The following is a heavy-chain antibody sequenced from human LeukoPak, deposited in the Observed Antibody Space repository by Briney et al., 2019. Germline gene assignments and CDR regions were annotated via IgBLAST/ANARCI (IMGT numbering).Heavy chain of an antibody. CDR1: GFTVSSNY. V-gene: IGHV3-23*01. CDR2: ISGSGGST. CDR3: AKDPPNFEWYGDYVGY. D-gene: IGHD4-17*01. J-gene: IGHJ4*02. Sequence: GGSLRLSCAASGFTVSSNYMSWVRQAPGKGLEWVSAISGSGGSTYYADSAKGRFTISRDNSKNTLYLQMNSLRAEDTAVYYCAKDPPNFEWYGDYVGYWGQGTLVTVSS.